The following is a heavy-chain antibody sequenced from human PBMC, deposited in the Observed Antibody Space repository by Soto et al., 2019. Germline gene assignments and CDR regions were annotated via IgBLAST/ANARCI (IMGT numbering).Heavy chain of an antibody. J-gene: IGHJ6*02. CDR3: AREDDSVYYYYGMDV. CDR2: INSDGSST. V-gene: IGHV3-74*01. D-gene: IGHD3-22*01. Sequence: GVSLRLSCAASGFTISSYWMHWVRQAPGKGLVWVSRINSDGSSTSYADSVKGRFTISRDNAKNTLYLQMNSLRAEDTAVYYCAREDDSVYYYYGMDVWGQGTTVTVSS. CDR1: GFTISSYW.